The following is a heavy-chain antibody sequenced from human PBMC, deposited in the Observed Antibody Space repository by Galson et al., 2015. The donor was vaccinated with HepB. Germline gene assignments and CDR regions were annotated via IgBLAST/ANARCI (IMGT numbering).Heavy chain of an antibody. CDR1: GGTFSSYA. CDR3: ARGSVAAAGIFDY. D-gene: IGHD6-13*01. Sequence: SVKVSCKASGGTFSSYAISWVRQAPGQGLEWMGGIIPIFGTANYAQKFQGRVTITADESTSTAYMELSSLRSEDTAVYYCARGSVAAAGIFDYWGQGTLVTVSS. V-gene: IGHV1-69*13. CDR2: IIPIFGTA. J-gene: IGHJ4*02.